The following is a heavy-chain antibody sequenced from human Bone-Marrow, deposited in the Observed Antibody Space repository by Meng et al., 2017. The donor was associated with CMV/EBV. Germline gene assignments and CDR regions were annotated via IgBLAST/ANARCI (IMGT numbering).Heavy chain of an antibody. Sequence: GESLKISCAASEFTFSNFWMSWVRQAPGKGLEWVANIKEDGSEKYYVDSVKGRFTISRDNAKNSLYLQMNSLRAEDTALYYCAKQGIPAARGGYYYYHGMDVWGQGTTVTVSS. CDR2: IKEDGSEK. D-gene: IGHD2-2*01. CDR3: AKQGIPAARGGYYYYHGMDV. CDR1: EFTFSNFW. V-gene: IGHV3-7*03. J-gene: IGHJ6*02.